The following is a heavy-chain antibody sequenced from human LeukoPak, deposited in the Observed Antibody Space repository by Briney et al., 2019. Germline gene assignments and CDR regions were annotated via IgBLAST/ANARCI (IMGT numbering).Heavy chain of an antibody. CDR1: GYTFTSYG. Sequence: ASVKISCKASGYTFTSYGISWVRQAPGQGLEWMGWISAYNGNTNYAQKLQGRVTMTTDTSTSTAYMELRSLRSDDTAVYYCARDQGIAVAGTNDAFDIWGQGTMVTVSS. CDR2: ISAYNGNT. J-gene: IGHJ3*02. CDR3: ARDQGIAVAGTNDAFDI. V-gene: IGHV1-18*01. D-gene: IGHD6-19*01.